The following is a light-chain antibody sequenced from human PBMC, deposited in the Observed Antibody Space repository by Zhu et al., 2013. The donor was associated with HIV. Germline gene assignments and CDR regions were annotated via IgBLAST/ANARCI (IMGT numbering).Light chain of an antibody. V-gene: IGLV1-40*01. CDR1: PYD. CDR3: CSFAGSGTLV. CDR2: RNN. Sequence: QSVLTQPPSVSGAPGQRVTISCTGSPYDVHWYQHFPGTAPKLLIYRNNIRPSGVPDRFSGSKSGTSASLAITGLQAEDEADYYCCSFAGSGTLVFGGGTRLAVL. J-gene: IGLJ2*01.